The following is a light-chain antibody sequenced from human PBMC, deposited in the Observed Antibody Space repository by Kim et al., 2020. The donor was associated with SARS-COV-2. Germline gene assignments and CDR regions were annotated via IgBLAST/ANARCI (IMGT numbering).Light chain of an antibody. CDR2: NNN. V-gene: IGLV1-44*01. J-gene: IGLJ3*02. CDR3: AAWDDSLTGWV. CDR1: GSNIGSHT. Sequence: QSVLTQPPSASGTPGQRVTISCSGSGSNIGSHTVNWYQQLPGTAPKLLIYNNNQRPSGVPDRFSGSNSGTSASLAISGLQSEDEADYSCAAWDDSLTGWVFGGGTQLIVL.